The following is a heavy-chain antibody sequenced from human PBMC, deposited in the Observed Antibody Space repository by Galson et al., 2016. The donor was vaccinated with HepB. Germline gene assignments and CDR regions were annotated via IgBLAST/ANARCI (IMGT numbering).Heavy chain of an antibody. CDR1: GFSLSTSGMC. CDR3: ARTLSDYDFWSGFYD. D-gene: IGHD3-3*01. V-gene: IGHV2-70*11. J-gene: IGHJ4*02. CDR2: IDWNDNK. Sequence: PALVKPTQTLTLTCTFSGFSLSTSGMCVNWIRQPPGKALEWLARIDWNDNKYYSTSLRTRLTIPKDTSKNQVVLTMTNMDPVDTTTFYCARTLSDYDFWSGFYDWGQGTLVTVSS.